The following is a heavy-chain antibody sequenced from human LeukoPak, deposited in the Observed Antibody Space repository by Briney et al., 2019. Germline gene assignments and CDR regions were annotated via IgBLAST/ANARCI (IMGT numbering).Heavy chain of an antibody. J-gene: IGHJ4*02. CDR3: AKESQLSYSGTFYIDY. Sequence: PGRSPRLSCATSGFTFSTYGMNWVHQAPGKGLEWVAFIRYDGSNTYYADSVKGRFTVSRDNSKNTLDLQMNSLRAEDTAVYYCAKESQLSYSGTFYIDYWGQGTLVTVSS. CDR1: GFTFSTYG. V-gene: IGHV3-30*02. CDR2: IRYDGSNT. D-gene: IGHD1-26*01.